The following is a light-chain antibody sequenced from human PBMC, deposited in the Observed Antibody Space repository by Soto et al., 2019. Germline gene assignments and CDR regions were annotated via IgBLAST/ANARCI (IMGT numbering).Light chain of an antibody. CDR2: QDT. CDR1: KLGDKY. V-gene: IGLV3-1*01. Sequence: SYELTQPPSVSVSPGQTASITCSGDKLGDKYACWYQQKPGQSPVLVIYQDTRRPSGIPERFSGSNSGNTATLTINGTQGMDEADYYCQAWDSSTVVFGGGTKLTVL. CDR3: QAWDSSTVV. J-gene: IGLJ3*02.